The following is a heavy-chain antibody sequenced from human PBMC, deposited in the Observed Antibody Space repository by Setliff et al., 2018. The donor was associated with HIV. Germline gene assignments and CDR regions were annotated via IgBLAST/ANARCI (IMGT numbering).Heavy chain of an antibody. Sequence: SETLSLTCTVSGGSISNYYWSWIRQPAGKGLEWIGRIRTSGGTNNNPSLKSRVTMSVDTSKNQFSLILTSVTAADTAVYYCARSSRVNCGGDCYLFDYWGQGTPVTVSS. CDR3: ARSSRVNCGGDCYLFDY. CDR1: GGSISNYY. J-gene: IGHJ4*02. D-gene: IGHD2-21*02. V-gene: IGHV4-4*07. CDR2: IRTSGGT.